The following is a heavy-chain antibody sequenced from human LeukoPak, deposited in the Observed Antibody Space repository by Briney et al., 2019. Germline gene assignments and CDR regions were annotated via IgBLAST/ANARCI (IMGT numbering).Heavy chain of an antibody. Sequence: SETLSLTCAVYGGSFCCYYWSWIRQPPGKGLEWIGEINHSGSTNYNPSLKSRVTISVDTSKNQFSLKLSSVTAADTAVYYCARAGVGRSTMVRGVDYYYFDYWGQGTLVTVSS. D-gene: IGHD3-10*01. V-gene: IGHV4-34*01. CDR1: GGSFCCYY. CDR2: INHSGST. CDR3: ARAGVGRSTMVRGVDYYYFDY. J-gene: IGHJ4*02.